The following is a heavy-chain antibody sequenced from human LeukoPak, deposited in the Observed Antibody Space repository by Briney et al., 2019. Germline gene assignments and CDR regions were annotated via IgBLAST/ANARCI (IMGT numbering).Heavy chain of an antibody. V-gene: IGHV4-59*01. CDR1: GGSINSYY. Sequence: SETLSLTCTVSGGSINSYYWSWIRQPPGKGLEWIGYIYYSGSTNYNPSLKSRVTISVDTSKNQFSLKLSSVTAADTAVYYCARDGSGYDYGFDYWGQGTLVTVSS. CDR3: ARDGSGYDYGFDY. CDR2: IYYSGST. J-gene: IGHJ4*02. D-gene: IGHD5-12*01.